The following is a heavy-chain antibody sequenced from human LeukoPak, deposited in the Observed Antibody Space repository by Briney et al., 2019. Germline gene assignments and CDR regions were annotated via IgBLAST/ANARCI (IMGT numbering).Heavy chain of an antibody. J-gene: IGHJ1*01. CDR3: VTIAAAGTSQH. V-gene: IGHV3-64D*06. CDR1: GFTFSSYA. D-gene: IGHD6-13*01. CDR2: ISSNGGST. Sequence: GGSLRLSCSASGFTFSSYAMHWVRQAPGKGLEYVSAISSNGGSTYCADSVKGRFTISRDNSKNTLYLQMCSLRAEDTAVYYCVTIAAAGTSQHWGQGTLVTVSS.